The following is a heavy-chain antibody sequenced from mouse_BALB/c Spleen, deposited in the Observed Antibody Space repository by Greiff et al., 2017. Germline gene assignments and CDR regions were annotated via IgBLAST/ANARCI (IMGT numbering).Heavy chain of an antibody. J-gene: IGHJ1*01. V-gene: IGHV3-2*02. D-gene: IGHD2-1*01. CDR2: ISYSGST. Sequence: EVQLQQSGPGLVKPSQSLSLTCTVTGYSITSDYAWNWIRQFPGNKLEWMGYISYSGSTSYNPSLKSRISITRDTSKNQFFLQLNSVTTEDTATYYCARWGNYVDWYFDVWGAGTTVTVSS. CDR1: GYSITSDYA. CDR3: ARWGNYVDWYFDV.